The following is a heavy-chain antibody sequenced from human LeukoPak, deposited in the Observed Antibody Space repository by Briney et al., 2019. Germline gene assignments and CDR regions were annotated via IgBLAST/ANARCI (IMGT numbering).Heavy chain of an antibody. D-gene: IGHD6-13*01. CDR1: AFTFSSYA. V-gene: IGHV3-23*01. CDR3: AKVRSSTWYYFDS. Sequence: GGSLRLSCAASAFTFSSYAMSWVRQAPGKGLERVSAISGSGGSTYYADSVKGRFTISRDNSKNTPYLQMNSLRAEDTAVYYCAKVRSSTWYYFDSWGQGTLVTVSS. CDR2: ISGSGGST. J-gene: IGHJ4*02.